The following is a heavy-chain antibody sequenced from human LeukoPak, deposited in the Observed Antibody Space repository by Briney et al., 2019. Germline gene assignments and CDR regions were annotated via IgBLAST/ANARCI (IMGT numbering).Heavy chain of an antibody. Sequence: RWASVTVSCKASGYTFSAYYLHWVRQAPGQGLEWMGWVNPNSGGTNYPQNYQGSVSMTRDTSISTAYMDVSRLRPDDTAVYYCARGHQGYYHYMDVWGKGPTVTVSS. CDR1: GYTFSAYY. CDR2: VNPNSGGT. J-gene: IGHJ6*03. V-gene: IGHV1-2*02. CDR3: ARGHQGYYHYMDV. D-gene: IGHD2-2*01.